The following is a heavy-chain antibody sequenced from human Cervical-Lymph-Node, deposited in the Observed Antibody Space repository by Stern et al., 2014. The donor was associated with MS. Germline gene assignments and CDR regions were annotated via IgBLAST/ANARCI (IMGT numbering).Heavy chain of an antibody. Sequence: VQLVQSGAEVKKPGASVKVSCKASGYTFTTYTMHWVRQAPGQRLEWMGWISGGNGNTKYSQKFQGRVTITRDTYASTAYMELSSLRSEDTAVYYCARKPVAGNNYYGMDVWGQGTTVTVSS. CDR1: GYTFTTYT. V-gene: IGHV1-3*01. D-gene: IGHD6-19*01. CDR3: ARKPVAGNNYYGMDV. CDR2: ISGGNGNT. J-gene: IGHJ6*02.